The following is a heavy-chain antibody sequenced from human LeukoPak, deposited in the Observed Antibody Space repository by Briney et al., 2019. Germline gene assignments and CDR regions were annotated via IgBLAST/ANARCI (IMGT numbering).Heavy chain of an antibody. CDR1: GGSISSSSYY. CDR2: IYTSGST. V-gene: IGHV4-61*05. CDR3: ARDGITIFAHYMDV. J-gene: IGHJ6*03. Sequence: SETLSLTCTVSGGSISSSSYYWGWLRQPPGKGLEWIGRIYTSGSTNYNPSLKSRVTMSVDTSKNQFSLKLSSVTAADTAVYYCARDGITIFAHYMDVWGKGTTVTVSS. D-gene: IGHD3-3*01.